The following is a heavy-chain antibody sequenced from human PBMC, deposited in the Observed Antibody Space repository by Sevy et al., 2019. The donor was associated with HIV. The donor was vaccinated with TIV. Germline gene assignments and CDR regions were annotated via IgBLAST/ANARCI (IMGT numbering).Heavy chain of an antibody. CDR2: ISGSGGST. V-gene: IGHV3-23*01. D-gene: IGHD3-22*01. Sequence: GGSLRLSCAASGFTFSSYAMSWARQAPGKGLEWVSAISGSGGSTYYADSVKGRFTISRDNSKNTLYLQMNSLRAEDTAVYYCAKDSFDDSSGCFDYWGQGTLVTVSS. J-gene: IGHJ4*02. CDR1: GFTFSSYA. CDR3: AKDSFDDSSGCFDY.